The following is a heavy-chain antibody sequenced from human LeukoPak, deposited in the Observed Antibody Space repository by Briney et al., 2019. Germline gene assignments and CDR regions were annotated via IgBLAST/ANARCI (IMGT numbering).Heavy chain of an antibody. CDR2: INPNSGVT. CDR1: GYTFTGYY. J-gene: IGHJ5*02. Sequence: ASVKVSCKASGYTFTGYYMHWVRQAPGQGLEWMGWINPNSGVTKYAQKFQGRVTMTSDTSISTAYMELSRLRSDDTAVYYCTRDAGGGDCYSYPNWFDPWGQGTLVTVSS. D-gene: IGHD2-21*02. CDR3: TRDAGGGDCYSYPNWFDP. V-gene: IGHV1-2*02.